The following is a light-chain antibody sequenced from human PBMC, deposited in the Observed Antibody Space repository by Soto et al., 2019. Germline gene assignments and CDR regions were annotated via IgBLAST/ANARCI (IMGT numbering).Light chain of an antibody. CDR3: QLYYGISRT. Sequence: DIVMTQSPDSLAVSRGERATINCKSSQNDFYRSNNKNDLAWYQQKPGQPPKLLIYWASRRESGVPDRFGGGGSRPESTPTISSLQAADAAVYYCQLYYGISRTFGQGTKVEIK. CDR1: QNDFYRSNNKND. V-gene: IGKV4-1*01. J-gene: IGKJ1*01. CDR2: WAS.